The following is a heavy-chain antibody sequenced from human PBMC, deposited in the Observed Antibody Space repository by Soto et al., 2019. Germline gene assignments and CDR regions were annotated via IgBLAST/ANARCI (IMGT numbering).Heavy chain of an antibody. CDR3: AIIRPLEWLSPPPYYYCYMDV. Sequence: PGESLKISCKGSGYSFTSYWIGWVRQMPGKGLEWMGIIYPGDSDTRYSPSFQGQVTISADKSISTAYLQWSSLKASDTAMYYCAIIRPLEWLSPPPYYYCYMDVWGKETTVTVSS. J-gene: IGHJ6*03. CDR1: GYSFTSYW. CDR2: IYPGDSDT. D-gene: IGHD3-3*01. V-gene: IGHV5-51*01.